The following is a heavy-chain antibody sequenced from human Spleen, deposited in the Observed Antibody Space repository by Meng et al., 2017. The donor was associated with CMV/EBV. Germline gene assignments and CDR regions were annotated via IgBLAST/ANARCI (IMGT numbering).Heavy chain of an antibody. J-gene: IGHJ4*02. CDR1: GVSLPRADYF. CDR3: ARYTPSASFDY. CDR2: ISGGV. V-gene: IGHV4-30-4*08. Sequence: LTCAVSGVSLPRADYFWTWLRQSPGSGLEWIGYISGGVYYNPSLKSRFVISMDTSKNQFSLKATSVTAADTAVYYCARYTPSASFDYWGQGTLVTVSS. D-gene: IGHD2-2*02.